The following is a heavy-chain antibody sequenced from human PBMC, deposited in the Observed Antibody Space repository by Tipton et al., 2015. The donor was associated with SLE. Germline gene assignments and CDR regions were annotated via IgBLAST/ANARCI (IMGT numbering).Heavy chain of an antibody. CDR1: GRSISSSNYY. CDR3: ARGGASVLIRNCYFDY. V-gene: IGHV4-39*07. CDR2: IYYSGST. D-gene: IGHD2-8*01. J-gene: IGHJ4*01. Sequence: TLSLTCTVSGRSISSSNYYWGWIRQPPGKGLDWIGSIYYSGSTYYNPSLKSRVSISVDTSKNQFFLNLHSVTAADTAVYYCARGGASVLIRNCYFDYWGQGSLVTVSS.